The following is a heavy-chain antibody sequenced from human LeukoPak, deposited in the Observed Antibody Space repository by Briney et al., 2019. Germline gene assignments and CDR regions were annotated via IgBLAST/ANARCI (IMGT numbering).Heavy chain of an antibody. CDR2: INPNSGGT. CDR1: GYTFTGYY. CDR3: ARSGYCSGGSCYFLDYYYYGMDV. J-gene: IGHJ6*02. D-gene: IGHD2-15*01. Sequence: ASVKVSCKASGYTFTGYYMHWVRQAPGQGLEWMGWINPNSGGTNYAQKLQGRVTMTTDTSTSTAYMELRSLRSDDTAVYYCARSGYCSGGSCYFLDYYYYGMDVWGQGTTVTVSS. V-gene: IGHV1-2*02.